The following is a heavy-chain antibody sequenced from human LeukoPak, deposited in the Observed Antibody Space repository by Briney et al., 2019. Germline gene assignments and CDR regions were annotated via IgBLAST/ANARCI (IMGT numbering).Heavy chain of an antibody. CDR3: ASPIAAAGYYYMDV. V-gene: IGHV1-69*02. CDR2: IIPILGIA. CDR1: GGTFSSYT. J-gene: IGHJ6*03. Sequence: SVKVSCKASGGTFSSYTISWVRQAPGQGLEWKGRIIPILGIANYAQKFQGRVTITADKSTSTAYMELSRLRSEDTAVYYCASPIAAAGYYYMDVWGKGTTVTVSS. D-gene: IGHD6-13*01.